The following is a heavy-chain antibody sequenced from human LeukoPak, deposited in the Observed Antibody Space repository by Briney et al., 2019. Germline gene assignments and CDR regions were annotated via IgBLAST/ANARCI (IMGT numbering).Heavy chain of an antibody. CDR2: IYHSGST. CDR1: GGSISSSNW. Sequence: SETLSLTCAVSGGSISSSNWWSWVRQPPGKGLAWIGEIYHSGSTNYNPSLKSRVTISVDKSKNQFSLKLSSVTAADTAVYYCARMYSSAYYGMDVWGKGTTVTVSS. V-gene: IGHV4-4*02. J-gene: IGHJ6*04. D-gene: IGHD6-19*01. CDR3: ARMYSSAYYGMDV.